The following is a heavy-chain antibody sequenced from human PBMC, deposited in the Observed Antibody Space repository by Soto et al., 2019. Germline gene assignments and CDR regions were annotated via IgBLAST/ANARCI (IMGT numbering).Heavy chain of an antibody. CDR1: GGSISSGGYY. Sequence: PSETLSLTCTVSGGSISSGGYYWSWIRQHPGKGLEWIGYIYYSGSTYYNPSLKSRVTISVDTSKNQFSLKLSSVTAADTAVYYCARGPRGYYYDGMDVWGQGTKVTVS. CDR2: IYYSGST. V-gene: IGHV4-31*03. D-gene: IGHD7-27*01. J-gene: IGHJ6*02. CDR3: ARGPRGYYYDGMDV.